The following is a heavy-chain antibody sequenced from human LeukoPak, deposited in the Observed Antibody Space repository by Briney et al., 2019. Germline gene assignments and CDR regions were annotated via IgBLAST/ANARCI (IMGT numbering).Heavy chain of an antibody. V-gene: IGHV3-30*18. CDR2: ISYDGSNK. J-gene: IGHJ4*02. CDR1: GITFSSYG. D-gene: IGHD3-10*01. CDR3: AKGSWTVDY. Sequence: GRSLRLSCAASGITFSSYGMHWVRQAPGKGLEWVAVISYDGSNKYYADSVKGRFTISRDNSKNTLYLQMNSLRAEDTAVYYCAKGSWTVDYWGQGTLVTVSS.